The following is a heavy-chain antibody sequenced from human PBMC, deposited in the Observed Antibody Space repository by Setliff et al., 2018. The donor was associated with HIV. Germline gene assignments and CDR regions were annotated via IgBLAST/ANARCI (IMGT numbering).Heavy chain of an antibody. J-gene: IGHJ4*02. V-gene: IGHV1-18*01. CDR3: ARQLSNSLDY. D-gene: IGHD7-27*01. CDR2: INTHSGNP. CDR1: GYTFTRYA. Sequence: RASVKVSCKASGYTFTRYALNWVRQAPGQGLEWMGWINTHSGNPTYAQKFQGRVTMTTDTPTSTAYMELSGLRSDDTAMYYCARQLSNSLDYWGQGTLVTVSS.